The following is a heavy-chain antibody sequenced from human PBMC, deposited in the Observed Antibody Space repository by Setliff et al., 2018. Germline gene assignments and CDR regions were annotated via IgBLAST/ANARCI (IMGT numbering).Heavy chain of an antibody. CDR3: ARASPHHPYDSSGYYYGDY. V-gene: IGHV1-18*01. Sequence: EASVKVSCKASGYTFNNYEISWVRQAPGQGLEWMGWISGYNDNTNYAQKLQGRVTMTTDTSTNTVYMELTSLRSDDTAVYYCARASPHHPYDSSGYYYGDYWGQGTLVTVSS. CDR1: GYTFNNYE. J-gene: IGHJ4*02. CDR2: ISGYNDNT. D-gene: IGHD3-22*01.